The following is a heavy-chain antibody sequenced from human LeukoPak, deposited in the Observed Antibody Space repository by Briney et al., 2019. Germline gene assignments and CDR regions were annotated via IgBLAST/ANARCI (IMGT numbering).Heavy chain of an antibody. CDR1: GFTFSVFW. V-gene: IGHV3-74*01. CDR3: ARDMWGTSDY. Sequence: GGSLRLSCAASGFTFSVFWMHWVRQAPGTGPVWVSRISPDGSTTTYADSVKGRFTISRDNAKNTLYLQISSLRAEDTAVYYCARDMWGTSDYWGQGTLVTVSS. D-gene: IGHD1-14*01. J-gene: IGHJ4*02. CDR2: ISPDGSTT.